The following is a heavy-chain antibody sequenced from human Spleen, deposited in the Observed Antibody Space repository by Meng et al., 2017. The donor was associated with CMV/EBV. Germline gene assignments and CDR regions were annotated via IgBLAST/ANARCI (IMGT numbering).Heavy chain of an antibody. V-gene: IGHV3-23*01. CDR1: GFTFGSYA. CDR3: AKGGYCSS. J-gene: IGHJ4*02. CDR2: ISGSGGST. D-gene: IGHD2-2*01. Sequence: EVLSLEVGGGWTQPGGSCRTSRAASGFTFGSYAMCWARQAPGKGLGWVLAISGSGGSTYYADSVKGRFPISRDNSKNTLYLQMNSLRAEDTAVYYCAKGGYCSSWGQGTLVTVSS.